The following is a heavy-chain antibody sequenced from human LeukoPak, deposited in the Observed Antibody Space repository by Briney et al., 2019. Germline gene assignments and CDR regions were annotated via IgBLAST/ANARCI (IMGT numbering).Heavy chain of an antibody. V-gene: IGHV4-34*01. CDR3: ARGHRIAARPPGFDP. D-gene: IGHD6-6*01. J-gene: IGHJ5*02. CDR2: INHSGST. CDR1: GGSFSGYY. Sequence: SETLSLTCAVYGGSFSGYYWSWIRRPPGKGLEWIGEINHSGSTNYNPSLKSRVTISVDTSKNQFSLKLSSVTAADTAVYYCARGHRIAARPPGFDPWGQGTLVTVSS.